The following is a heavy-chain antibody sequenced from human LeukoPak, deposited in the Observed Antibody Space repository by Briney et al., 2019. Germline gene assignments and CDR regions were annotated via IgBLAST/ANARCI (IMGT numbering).Heavy chain of an antibody. CDR1: GGSLSSHY. Sequence: PSETLSLTCTVSGGSLSSHYWGWIRQPPGKGLEWIGYIYYSGSTNYNPSLKSRVTISVDTSKKEISLKLISVTAADTAVYYCAMGSGSYWGQGTLVTVSS. CDR3: AMGSGSY. CDR2: IYYSGST. V-gene: IGHV4-59*11. J-gene: IGHJ4*02. D-gene: IGHD1-26*01.